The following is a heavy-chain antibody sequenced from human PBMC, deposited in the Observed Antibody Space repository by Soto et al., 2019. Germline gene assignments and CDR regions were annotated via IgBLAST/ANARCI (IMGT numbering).Heavy chain of an antibody. CDR1: GGSISSGGYS. J-gene: IGHJ4*02. CDR3: AAGGGLPRYY. V-gene: IGHV4-30-2*01. Sequence: HPSETLSGTCAVSGGSISSGGYSWSWIRQPPGKGLEWIGYIYHSGSTYYNPSLKSRVTISVDRSKNQFSLKLSSVTAADTAVYYCAAGGGLPRYYWGQGTLVTVSS. D-gene: IGHD5-12*01. CDR2: IYHSGST.